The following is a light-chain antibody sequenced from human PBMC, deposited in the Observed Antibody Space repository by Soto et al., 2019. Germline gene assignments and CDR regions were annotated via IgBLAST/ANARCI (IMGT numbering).Light chain of an antibody. Sequence: EIVMTQSPATLSVSPGERATLSSRASQRVSRNLAWYQLKPGQAPRLLSYGACTSATGITARFSGSGSGTEFTLTISSIRSEDVAIYYCQQYNDWPRGTCGRGTKVDSK. V-gene: IGKV3-15*01. J-gene: IGKJ1*01. CDR2: GAC. CDR1: QRVSRN. CDR3: QQYNDWPRGT.